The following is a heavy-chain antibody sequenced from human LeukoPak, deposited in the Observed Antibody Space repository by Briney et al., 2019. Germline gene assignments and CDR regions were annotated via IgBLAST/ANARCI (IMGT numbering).Heavy chain of an antibody. V-gene: IGHV4-34*01. CDR1: GGSFSGYY. CDR2: INHSGST. D-gene: IGHD5-24*01. Sequence: SETLSLTCAVYGGSFSGYYWSWIRQPPGKWLEWIGEINHSGSTNYNPSLKSRVTISVDTSKNQFSLKLSSVTAADTAVYYCARHSSDGYNEGEYFQHWGQGTLVTVSS. CDR3: ARHSSDGYNEGEYFQH. J-gene: IGHJ1*01.